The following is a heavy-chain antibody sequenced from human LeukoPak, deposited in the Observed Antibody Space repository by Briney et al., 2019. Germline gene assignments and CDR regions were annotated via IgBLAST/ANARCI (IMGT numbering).Heavy chain of an antibody. J-gene: IGHJ5*02. D-gene: IGHD5-18*01. V-gene: IGHV3-7*04. CDR3: ARGQTWIQLWP. CDR1: GFNFRAYW. CDR2: IKQDGSDK. Sequence: GGSLRLSCTTSGFNFRAYWMTWVCQAPGKGLEWVANIKQDGSDKYYVDSVKGRFNISRDNAKNSLYLQMNSLRAEDTAVYYCARGQTWIQLWPWGQGTLVTVSS.